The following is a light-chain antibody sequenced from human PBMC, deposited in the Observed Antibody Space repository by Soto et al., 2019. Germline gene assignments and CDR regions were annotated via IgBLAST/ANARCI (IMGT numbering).Light chain of an antibody. CDR3: AAWDGSLSGVV. CDR2: TSD. V-gene: IGLV1-44*01. J-gene: IGLJ1*01. Sequence: QSVLTQPPSASGTPGQTVTITCSGSRSNIGGNAVHWYQQLPGSAPKLLIHTSDKRPSGVPDRFSASKSAPSASLVISGLQSEDEADYYCAAWDGSLSGVVFGTGTQLTVL. CDR1: RSNIGGNA.